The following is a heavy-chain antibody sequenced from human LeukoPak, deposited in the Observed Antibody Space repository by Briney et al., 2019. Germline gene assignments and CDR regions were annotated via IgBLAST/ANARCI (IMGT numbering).Heavy chain of an antibody. CDR1: GFTFSSYS. D-gene: IGHD1-26*01. Sequence: PGGSLRLSCAASGFTFSSYSMNWVRQAPGKGLEWVSSISSSSSYIYYVDSVKGRFTISRDNAKNSLYLQMNSLRAEDTAVYYCAGASGSYYAYWDQGTLVTVSS. V-gene: IGHV3-21*01. CDR2: ISSSSSYI. CDR3: AGASGSYYAY. J-gene: IGHJ4*02.